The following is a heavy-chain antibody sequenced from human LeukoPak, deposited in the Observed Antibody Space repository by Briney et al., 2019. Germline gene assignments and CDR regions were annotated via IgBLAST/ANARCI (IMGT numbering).Heavy chain of an antibody. D-gene: IGHD6-19*01. CDR1: GGSISSSSYY. CDR2: IYYSGST. J-gene: IGHJ4*02. V-gene: IGHV4-39*01. CDR3: ASRSGWYYPDY. Sequence: SETLSLTCTVSGGSISSSSYYWGWIRQPPGKGLEWIGSIYYSGSTYHNPSLKSRVTISVDTSKNQFSLKLSSVTAADTAVYYCASRSGWYYPDYWGQGTLVTVSS.